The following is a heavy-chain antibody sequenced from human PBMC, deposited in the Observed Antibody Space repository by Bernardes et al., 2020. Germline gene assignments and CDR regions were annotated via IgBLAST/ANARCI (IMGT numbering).Heavy chain of an antibody. D-gene: IGHD2-2*01. V-gene: IGHV1-58*01. CDR1: GFTFTSSA. CDR3: AAGPLPYIVVVPADYFDY. Sequence: SVKVSCKASGFTFTSSAVQWVRQARGQRLEWIGWIVVGSGNTNYAQKFQERVTITRDMSTSTAYMELSSLRSEDTAVYYCAAGPLPYIVVVPADYFDYWGQGTLVTVSS. J-gene: IGHJ4*02. CDR2: IVVGSGNT.